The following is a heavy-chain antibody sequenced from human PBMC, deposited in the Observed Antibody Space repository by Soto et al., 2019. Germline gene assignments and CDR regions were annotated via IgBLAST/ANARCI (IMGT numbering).Heavy chain of an antibody. Sequence: QVQLVQSGAEVKKPGSSVKVSCKASGRAFSSYAISWVRQAPGQGLEWMGGIIPIFGTANYAQKFQGRVTITAEESTSTAYMELSSLRSEDTAVYYCARESPTGAGTNSFYYYGIDVWGQGTTVTVSS. J-gene: IGHJ6*01. D-gene: IGHD6-19*01. V-gene: IGHV1-69*01. CDR2: IIPIFGTA. CDR3: ARESPTGAGTNSFYYYGIDV. CDR1: GRAFSSYA.